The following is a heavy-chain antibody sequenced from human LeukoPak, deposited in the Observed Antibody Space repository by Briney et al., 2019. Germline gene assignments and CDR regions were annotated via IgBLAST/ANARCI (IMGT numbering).Heavy chain of an antibody. V-gene: IGHV1-69*05. CDR3: AAAHDYYDSSGYYAA. CDR1: RGTFSSYA. D-gene: IGHD3-22*01. CDR2: IIPIFGTA. J-gene: IGHJ5*02. Sequence: SSVKVSCKASRGTFSSYAISWVRQAPGQGLEWMGGIIPIFGTANYAQKFQGRVTITTDESTSTAYMELSSLRSEDTAAYYCAAAHDYYDSSGYYAAWGQGTLVTVSS.